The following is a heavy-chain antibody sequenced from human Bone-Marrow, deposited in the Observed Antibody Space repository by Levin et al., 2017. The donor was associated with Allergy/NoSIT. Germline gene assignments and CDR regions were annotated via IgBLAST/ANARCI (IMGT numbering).Heavy chain of an antibody. CDR3: AWGLAYCSPNSWLNFRLDP. CDR1: GNTFSSYT. Sequence: ASVKVSCKASGNTFSSYTFTWVRQAPGQGLEWMGRIIPILRMTNYAQKFQGRITITADKSTSTTYMELSSLRAEDAAVYYCAWGLAYCSPNSWLNFRLDPWGQGALVTVSS. J-gene: IGHJ5*02. V-gene: IGHV1-69*02. D-gene: IGHD2-15*01. CDR2: IIPILRMT.